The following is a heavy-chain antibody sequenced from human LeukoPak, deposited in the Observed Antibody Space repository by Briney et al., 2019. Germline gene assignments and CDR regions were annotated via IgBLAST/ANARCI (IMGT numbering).Heavy chain of an antibody. V-gene: IGHV3-33*01. J-gene: IGHJ4*02. Sequence: GGSLRLSCAASGFTFSTYGMHWVRQAPGKGLEWVAFIWYDGSITHYADSVKGRFTISRDNAKNSLYLQMNSLRAEDTAVYYCAREGIVVLPAIDYWGQGTLVTVSS. CDR3: AREGIVVLPAIDY. D-gene: IGHD2-2*01. CDR2: IWYDGSIT. CDR1: GFTFSTYG.